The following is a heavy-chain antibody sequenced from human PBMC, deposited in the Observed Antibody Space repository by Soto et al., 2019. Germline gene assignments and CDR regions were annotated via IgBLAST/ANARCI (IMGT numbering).Heavy chain of an antibody. D-gene: IGHD4-4*01. Sequence: EAQLLESGGGLVQPGGSLRLSCAASGFTLSTYPMSWVRQAPGKGLEWVSGISGSGISTYYTDSVKGRFTISRDNSKNTVFLQMNSLRDEDTAVYYCVKPPVITASYYYYDMDVWGQGTTVTVSS. CDR1: GFTLSTYP. CDR2: ISGSGIST. V-gene: IGHV3-23*01. J-gene: IGHJ6*02. CDR3: VKPPVITASYYYYDMDV.